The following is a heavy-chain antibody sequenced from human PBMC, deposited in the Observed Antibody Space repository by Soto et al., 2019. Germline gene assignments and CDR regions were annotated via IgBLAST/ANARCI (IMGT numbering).Heavy chain of an antibody. CDR1: GYTLSNNYG. CDR3: ARDRQNYGSLDY. D-gene: IGHD4-17*01. Sequence: ASVKVSCKASGYTLSNNYGISWVRQAPGQGLEWMGWINSYNGVTNNARKFQDRVTLTTDASTTTAYMELRSLRSDDTAIYYCARDRQNYGSLDYWGQGTLVTISS. V-gene: IGHV1-18*01. J-gene: IGHJ4*02. CDR2: INSYNGVT.